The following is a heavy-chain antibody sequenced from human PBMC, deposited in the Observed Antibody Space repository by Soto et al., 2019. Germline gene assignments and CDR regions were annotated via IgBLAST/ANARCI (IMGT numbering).Heavy chain of an antibody. CDR3: AREAAETVGDGYWCDP. Sequence: PSGTLSLTGTVSCDSFIGYYWSWIRQPAAKGLEWIGRVYTSVHTDYNPSLTSRVTVSVDTSKNQFSLKLRFVTAADTAVYYCAREAAETVGDGYWCDPWGQGKLVTVSS. CDR1: CDSFIGYY. J-gene: IGHJ5*02. CDR2: VYTSVHT. D-gene: IGHD6-13*01. V-gene: IGHV4-4*07.